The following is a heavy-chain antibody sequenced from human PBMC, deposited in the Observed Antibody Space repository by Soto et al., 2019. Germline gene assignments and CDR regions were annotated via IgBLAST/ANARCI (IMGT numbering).Heavy chain of an antibody. J-gene: IGHJ4*02. V-gene: IGHV4-4*02. CDR1: SGSISSSYW. Sequence: QVQLQESGPGLVKPSGTLSLNCAVPSGSISSSYWWSWVRQPPGKGLEWIGEIYHDGSTSYTPSLKSRVTISVDKSKNQFSLKLSSVTAADTAVYYCVSSFRGIFSFYYWGQGTLVTVSS. CDR3: VSSFRGIFSFYY. CDR2: IYHDGST. D-gene: IGHD3-10*01.